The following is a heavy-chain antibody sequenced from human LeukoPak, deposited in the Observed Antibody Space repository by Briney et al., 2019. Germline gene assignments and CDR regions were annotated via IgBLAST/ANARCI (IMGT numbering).Heavy chain of an antibody. CDR1: GYTFASYG. CDR2: TNAGNDNT. CDR3: ARANYGSGTRWLDP. V-gene: IGHV1-3*01. D-gene: IGHD3-10*01. J-gene: IGHJ5*02. Sequence: ASVKVSCKASGYTFASYGIHWVRQAPGQGLEWMGWTNAGNDNTKYSQKFQGRVTITRDTPASTVYMELSSLRSEDTAVYYCARANYGSGTRWLDPWGQGTLVIVSS.